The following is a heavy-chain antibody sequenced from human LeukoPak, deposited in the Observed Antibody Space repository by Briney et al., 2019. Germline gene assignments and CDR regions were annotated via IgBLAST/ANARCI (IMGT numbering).Heavy chain of an antibody. CDR1: GDSISSNYW. J-gene: IGHJ4*02. CDR3: ARAKRYFDWLSLPRTRNSRTYYFDY. V-gene: IGHV4-4*02. CDR2: IHHSGST. D-gene: IGHD3-9*01. Sequence: SETLSLTCAVSGDSISSNYWWTWVRQPPGKGLEWIGEIHHSGSTNYSPSLKSRVTISVDTSKNQFSLKLSSVTAADTAVYYCARAKRYFDWLSLPRTRNSRTYYFDYWGQGTLVTVSS.